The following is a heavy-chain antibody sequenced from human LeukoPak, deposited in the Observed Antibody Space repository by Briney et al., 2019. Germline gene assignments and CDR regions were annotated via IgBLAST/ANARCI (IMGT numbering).Heavy chain of an antibody. D-gene: IGHD5-18*01. Sequence: KPSGTLSLTCAVSGDSISSSNWWSWVRQPPGKGLEWIGEIYHSGSTNYNPSLKSRVTISVDKPKNQFSLKLSSVTSADTAVYYCAAVDTTMVTFYYWGQGTLVTVSS. CDR3: AAVDTTMVTFYY. J-gene: IGHJ4*02. CDR2: IYHSGST. V-gene: IGHV4-4*02. CDR1: GDSISSSNW.